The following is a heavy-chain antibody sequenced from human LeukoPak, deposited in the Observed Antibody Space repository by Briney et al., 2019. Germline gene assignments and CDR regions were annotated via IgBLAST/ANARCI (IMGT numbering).Heavy chain of an antibody. J-gene: IGHJ4*02. Sequence: GGSLSLSCAGCGFIFSNYWMHWVRQAPGKGVVGVSRINSDGSSRNYADSVKGRFTISRDNAKNTLYLQMNSLRAEDTAVYCASASSHRIAAGGDYWGQGTLVTVSS. CDR3: ASASSHRIAAGGDY. CDR2: INSDGSSR. D-gene: IGHD6-13*01. V-gene: IGHV3-74*01. CDR1: GFIFSNYW.